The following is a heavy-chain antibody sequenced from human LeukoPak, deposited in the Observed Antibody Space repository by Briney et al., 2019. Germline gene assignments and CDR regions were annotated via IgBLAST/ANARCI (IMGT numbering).Heavy chain of an antibody. CDR3: ARAAAGGDFFDP. V-gene: IGHV1-18*01. CDR1: GYTFTNYG. D-gene: IGHD2-21*02. Sequence: ASVKVSCKASGYTFTNYGISWVRQAPGQGLEWMGWISAYTGNTNFAQKFQGRVTMTTDTATSTAYMELRSLRPDDTAVYYCARAAAGGDFFDPWGQGTLVTVSS. J-gene: IGHJ5*02. CDR2: ISAYTGNT.